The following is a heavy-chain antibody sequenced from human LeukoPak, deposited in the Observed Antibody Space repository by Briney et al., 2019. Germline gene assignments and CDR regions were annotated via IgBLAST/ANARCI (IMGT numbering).Heavy chain of an antibody. J-gene: IGHJ4*02. CDR3: ARHSLAGGSSGLSSWLN. CDR1: GCSFTSYW. V-gene: IGHV5-51*01. Sequence: GGSLQISCKGSGCSFTSYWIGWVRQMPGKGLEWMGIIYPGDSDTRYSPSFQGQVTISADKSISTAYLQWSSLKASDTATYYCARHSLAGGSSGLSSWLNWGQGTLVTVSS. D-gene: IGHD6-6*01. CDR2: IYPGDSDT.